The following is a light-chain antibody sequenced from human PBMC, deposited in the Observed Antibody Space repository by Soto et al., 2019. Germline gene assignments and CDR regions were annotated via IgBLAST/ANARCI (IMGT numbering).Light chain of an antibody. Sequence: EIVLTQSPGTLSLSPGERATLSCRASQSVTSNYLAWYQQKPGQAPRLLIFGASIRDTGIPDSFSGSGSGTDFTLTISILEPEDCAVYYCHQYGSSPGTFRQGTKVEIK. V-gene: IGKV3-20*01. CDR3: HQYGSSPGT. J-gene: IGKJ1*01. CDR2: GAS. CDR1: QSVTSNY.